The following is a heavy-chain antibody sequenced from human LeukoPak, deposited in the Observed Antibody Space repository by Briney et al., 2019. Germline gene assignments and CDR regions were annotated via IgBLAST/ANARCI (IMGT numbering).Heavy chain of an antibody. J-gene: IGHJ4*02. CDR1: GFTFSSYS. CDR3: ARDRSLGTVWFGPKRYYYFDY. D-gene: IGHD3-10*01. CDR2: ISSSSSYI. V-gene: IGHV3-21*01. Sequence: PGGSLRLSCAASGFTFSSYSMNWVCQAPGKGLEWVSSISSSSSYIYYADSVKGRFTISRDNAKNSLYLQMNSLRAEDTAVYYCARDRSLGTVWFGPKRYYYFDYWGQGTLVTVSS.